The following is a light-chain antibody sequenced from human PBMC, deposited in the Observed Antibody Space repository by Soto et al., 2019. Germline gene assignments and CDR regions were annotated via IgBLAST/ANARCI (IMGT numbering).Light chain of an antibody. CDR3: QQYSGFSRT. Sequence: DIQLTQSPSTLSASIGDRVTITCRASQSISTWLAWYQQKPGKAPKLLIYKASSLHTGVPSRFSGSGSGTEFTLTITSLQPDDFATYYCQQYSGFSRTFGQGTKVDIK. CDR1: QSISTW. V-gene: IGKV1-5*03. CDR2: KAS. J-gene: IGKJ1*01.